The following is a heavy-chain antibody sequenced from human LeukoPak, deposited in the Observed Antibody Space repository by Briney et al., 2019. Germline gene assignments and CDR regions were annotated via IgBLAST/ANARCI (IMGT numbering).Heavy chain of an antibody. J-gene: IGHJ3*02. V-gene: IGHV3-33*01. CDR1: GFTFSNYA. CDR2: IWYDGSYK. D-gene: IGHD4-23*01. Sequence: PGGSLSLSCAASGFTFSNYAMHWVRQAPGKGLEWMAIIWYDGSYKYYADSVKGRFTISRDNSKNTLYLQVNSLTAEDTAVYYCARGNSDAFDIWGHGTMVTVSS. CDR3: ARGNSDAFDI.